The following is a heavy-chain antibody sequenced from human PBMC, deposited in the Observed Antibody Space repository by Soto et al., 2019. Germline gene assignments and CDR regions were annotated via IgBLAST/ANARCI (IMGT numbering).Heavy chain of an antibody. J-gene: IGHJ5*02. V-gene: IGHV1-3*01. CDR3: ARDARIMVYATISVWFDP. CDR1: GYTFTSYA. CDR2: INAGNGNT. Sequence: ASVKVSCKASGYTFTSYAMHWVRQAPGQRLEWMGWINAGNGNTKYSQKFQGRVTITRDTSASTAYMELSSLRSEDTAVYYCARDARIMVYATISVWFDPWGQGTLVTVS. D-gene: IGHD2-8*01.